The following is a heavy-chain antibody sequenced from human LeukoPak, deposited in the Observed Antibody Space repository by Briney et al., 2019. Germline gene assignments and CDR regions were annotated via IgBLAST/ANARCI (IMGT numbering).Heavy chain of an antibody. J-gene: IGHJ3*02. CDR2: ISYDGSNK. D-gene: IGHD5-18*01. CDR3: AKEILGGYSYGHDAFDI. V-gene: IGHV3-30*18. CDR1: GFTFDNYA. Sequence: GGSLRLSCAASGFTFDNYAMHWVRQAPGKGLEWVAVISYDGSNKYYADSVKGRFTISRDNSENTLYLQMNSLRAEDTAVYYCAKEILGGYSYGHDAFDIWGQGTMVTVSS.